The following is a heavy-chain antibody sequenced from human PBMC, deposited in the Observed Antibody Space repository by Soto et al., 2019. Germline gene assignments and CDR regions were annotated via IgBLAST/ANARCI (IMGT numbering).Heavy chain of an antibody. CDR3: ARDWAKYYDFWSGTYGMDV. Sequence: SETLSLTCAVSGYSISSGYYWGWIRQPPGKGLEWIGSIYHSGSTYYNPSLKSRVTISVDTSKNQFPLKLSSVTAADTAVYYCARDWAKYYDFWSGTYGMDVWGQGTTVTVSS. J-gene: IGHJ6*02. CDR2: IYHSGST. CDR1: GYSISSGYY. V-gene: IGHV4-38-2*02. D-gene: IGHD3-3*01.